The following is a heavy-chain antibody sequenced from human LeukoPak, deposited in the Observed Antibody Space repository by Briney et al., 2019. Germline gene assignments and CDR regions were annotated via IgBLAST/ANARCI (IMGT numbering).Heavy chain of an antibody. Sequence: SETLSLTCAVYGGSFSGYYWSWIRQPPGKGLEWIGEINHSGSTNYNPSLKSRVTISVDTSKNQFSLKLSSVTAADTAVYYCARGSGSSWPNYYYYHYMDVWGKGTTVTVSS. V-gene: IGHV4-34*01. D-gene: IGHD6-13*01. CDR2: INHSGST. CDR1: GGSFSGYY. J-gene: IGHJ6*03. CDR3: ARGSGSSWPNYYYYHYMDV.